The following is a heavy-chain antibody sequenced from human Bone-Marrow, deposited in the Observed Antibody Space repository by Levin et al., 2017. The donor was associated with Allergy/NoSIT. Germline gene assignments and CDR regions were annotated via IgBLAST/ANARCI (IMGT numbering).Heavy chain of an antibody. V-gene: IGHV3-48*02. J-gene: IGHJ5*02. Sequence: SCAASGFTFRHYPMNWVRQAPGKGLEWVSCITSSGDSTNYADSVKGRFTISRDNAKNSLYLQLNRLRDEDTAMYYCARDPARGYYDSSGYSGDPWGQGTLVTVSS. CDR1: GFTFRHYP. CDR3: ARDPARGYYDSSGYSGDP. CDR2: ITSSGDST. D-gene: IGHD3-22*01.